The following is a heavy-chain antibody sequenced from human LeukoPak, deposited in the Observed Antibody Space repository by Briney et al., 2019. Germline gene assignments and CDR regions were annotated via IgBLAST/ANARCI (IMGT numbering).Heavy chain of an antibody. CDR3: ARLYSDYHVFDI. CDR2: ISSSSSYI. Sequence: PGGSLRLSCAASGFTFSSYSMNWVRQAPGKGLEWVSSISSSSSYIYYADSVKGRFTISRDNAKNSLYLQMNSLRAEDTAIYYCARLYSDYHVFDIWGQGTMVTVSS. V-gene: IGHV3-21*01. J-gene: IGHJ3*02. CDR1: GFTFSSYS. D-gene: IGHD4-11*01.